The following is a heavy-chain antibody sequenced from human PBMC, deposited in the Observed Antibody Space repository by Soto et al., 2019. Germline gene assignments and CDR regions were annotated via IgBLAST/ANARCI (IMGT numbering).Heavy chain of an antibody. J-gene: IGHJ6*02. V-gene: IGHV3-23*01. CDR3: AKDEKCSSTSCYTGRGLYYYYGMDV. Sequence: GSLRLSCAASGFTFSSYAMSWVRQAPGKGLEWVSAISGSGGSTYYADSVKGRFTISRDNSKNTLYLQMNSLRAEDTAVYYCAKDEKCSSTSCYTGRGLYYYYGMDVWGQGTTVTV. CDR1: GFTFSSYA. CDR2: ISGSGGST. D-gene: IGHD2-2*02.